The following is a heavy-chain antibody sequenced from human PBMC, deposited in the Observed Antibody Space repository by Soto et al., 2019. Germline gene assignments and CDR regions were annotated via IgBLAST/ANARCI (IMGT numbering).Heavy chain of an antibody. CDR3: ARGLIVVVGSRAYYGMDV. D-gene: IGHD3-22*01. CDR1: GGTPSNSA. J-gene: IGHJ6*02. V-gene: IGHV1-69*01. Sequence: QVHLLLQSGAEVKKPGSSVKVSCKASGGTPSNSAISWVRQAPGQGLEWMGGIIPVFGLVKYAQNFQGRVTITADESTNTAYMELSSLRPEDTAVYYCARGLIVVVGSRAYYGMDVWGQETTVTVSS. CDR2: IIPVFGLV.